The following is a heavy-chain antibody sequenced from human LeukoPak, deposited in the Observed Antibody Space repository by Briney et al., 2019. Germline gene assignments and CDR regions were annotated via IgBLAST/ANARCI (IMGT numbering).Heavy chain of an antibody. J-gene: IGHJ6*03. CDR1: GGTFSSYA. Sequence: SVTVSCKASGGTFSSYAISWVRQAPGQGLEWMGGIIPIFGKANYAQKFQGRVTITTDESTSTAYMELSSLRSEDTAVYYCARAALHPDIAVAGTYYYYYMDVWGKGTTVTVSS. D-gene: IGHD6-19*01. CDR2: IIPIFGKA. V-gene: IGHV1-69*05. CDR3: ARAALHPDIAVAGTYYYYYMDV.